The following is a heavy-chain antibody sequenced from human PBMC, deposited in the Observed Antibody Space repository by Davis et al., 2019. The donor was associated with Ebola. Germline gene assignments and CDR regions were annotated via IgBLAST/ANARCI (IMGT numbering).Heavy chain of an antibody. J-gene: IGHJ5*02. Sequence: SVKVSCKASGGTFSSYAISWVRQAPGQGLEWMGRIIPFLDIANYAQKFQGRVTITADKSTSTAYMELSSLRSEDTAVYYCARDRLGFGGVMAWGQGTLVTVSS. D-gene: IGHD3-16*01. CDR3: ARDRLGFGGVMA. CDR1: GGTFSSYA. CDR2: IIPFLDIA. V-gene: IGHV1-69*04.